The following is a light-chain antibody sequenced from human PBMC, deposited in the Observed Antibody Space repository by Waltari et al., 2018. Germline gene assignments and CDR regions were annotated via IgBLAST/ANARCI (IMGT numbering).Light chain of an antibody. CDR1: QSISSW. CDR2: KAS. CDR3: QQYHSYSLT. V-gene: IGKV1-5*03. J-gene: IGKJ4*01. Sequence: TCRASQSISSWLAWYRQKPGKAPKVLMYKASSLESGVPSRFSGSGSGTEFTLTISSLQPDDFATYYCQQYHSYSLTFGGGTKVEIK.